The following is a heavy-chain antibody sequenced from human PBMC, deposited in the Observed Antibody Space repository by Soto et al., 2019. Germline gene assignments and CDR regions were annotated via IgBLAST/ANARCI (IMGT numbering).Heavy chain of an antibody. V-gene: IGHV3-23*01. D-gene: IGHD3-16*01. J-gene: IGHJ4*02. CDR2: ISGGGTGA. CDR3: AIALLGHTH. CDR1: GFTFSDHA. Sequence: EVQLLDSGGGLVQPGGSLRLSCTASGFTFSDHAMTWVRQAPGKGLEWLSGISGGGTGAYYADSVKGQFTVARDNPNNTVFRQMDRLRVEDTAVYYWAIALLGHTHWGQGTLVTVSS.